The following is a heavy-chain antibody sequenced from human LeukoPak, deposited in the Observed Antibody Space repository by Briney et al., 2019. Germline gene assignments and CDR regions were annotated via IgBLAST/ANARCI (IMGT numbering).Heavy chain of an antibody. V-gene: IGHV1-69*04. CDR1: GGTFSSYA. Sequence: ASVKVSCKASGGTFSSYAISWVRQAPGQGLEWMGRIIPILGIANYAQKFQGRVTITADKSTSTAYMELSSLRSEDTAVYYCARGQPGYSSRGADPWGQGTLVTVSS. J-gene: IGHJ5*02. D-gene: IGHD5-18*01. CDR3: ARGQPGYSSRGADP. CDR2: IIPILGIA.